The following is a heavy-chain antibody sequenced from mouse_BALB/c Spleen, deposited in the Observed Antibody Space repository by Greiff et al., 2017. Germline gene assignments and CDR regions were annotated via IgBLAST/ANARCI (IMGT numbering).Heavy chain of an antibody. CDR3: ASITTDAMDY. J-gene: IGHJ4*01. D-gene: IGHD1-2*01. CDR1: GYTFTSYY. V-gene: IGHV1S56*01. CDR2: IYPGDGST. Sequence: QVQLQQSGPELVKPGASVKMSCKASGYTFTSYYIHWVKQRPGQGLEWIGWIYPGDGSTKYNEKFKGKTTLTADKSSSTAYMLLSSLTSEDSAIYFCASITTDAMDYWGQGTSVTVSS.